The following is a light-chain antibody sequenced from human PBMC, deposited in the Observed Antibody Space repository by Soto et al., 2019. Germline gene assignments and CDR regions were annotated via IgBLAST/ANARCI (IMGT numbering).Light chain of an antibody. Sequence: DIQMTQSPSSLSASVGDRVTITCRASQGISNWLGWYQQKPGRVPKLLIYAASTLHSGVPSRFSGSGSGTDFTLTIRSMQTEDVANYYCQKYNSAPWTFGQGTKVDIK. V-gene: IGKV1-27*01. CDR2: AAS. J-gene: IGKJ1*01. CDR3: QKYNSAPWT. CDR1: QGISNW.